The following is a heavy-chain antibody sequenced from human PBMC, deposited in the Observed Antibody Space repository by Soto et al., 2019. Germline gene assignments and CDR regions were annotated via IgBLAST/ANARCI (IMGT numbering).Heavy chain of an antibody. CDR1: GFTFSSYS. Sequence: GESLRLSCAASGFTFSSYSMNWVRQAPGKGLEWVSSISSSSSYIYYADSVKGRFTISRDNAKNSLYLQMNSLRAEDTAVYYCASVHGAGWELFSFLSWEQGPLIKVS. CDR2: ISSSSSYI. J-gene: IGHJ5*02. V-gene: IGHV3-21*01. CDR3: ASVHGAGWELFSFLS. D-gene: IGHD1-26*01.